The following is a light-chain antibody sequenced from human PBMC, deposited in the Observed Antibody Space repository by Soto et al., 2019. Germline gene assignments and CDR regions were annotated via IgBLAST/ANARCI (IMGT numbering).Light chain of an antibody. J-gene: IGLJ1*01. CDR1: SSDVGGYNY. V-gene: IGLV2-14*01. CDR2: EVS. CDR3: CSYTSSTNYV. Sequence: QSVLTQPASVSGSPGQSITISCTGTSSDVGGYNYVSWYQQHPGKAPKLMIYEVSNRPSGVSNRFSGSKSGNTASLTISGLQAEDEADYYCCSYTSSTNYVFGAGTKVTVL.